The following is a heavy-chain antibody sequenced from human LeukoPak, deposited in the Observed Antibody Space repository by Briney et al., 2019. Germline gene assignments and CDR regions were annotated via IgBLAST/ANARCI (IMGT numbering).Heavy chain of an antibody. V-gene: IGHV3-23*01. Sequence: GGSLRLFCAASGFTFSSYAMNWVRQAPGRGLEWVSGFSGSGGTTCYADSVKGRFTISRDNSKNTLYLQMNSLRAGDTAVYYCANGNRCTSPNCLGYYYFYMDVWGKGTTVTVSS. CDR3: ANGNRCTSPNCLGYYYFYMDV. CDR2: FSGSGGTT. D-gene: IGHD2-8*01. J-gene: IGHJ6*03. CDR1: GFTFSSYA.